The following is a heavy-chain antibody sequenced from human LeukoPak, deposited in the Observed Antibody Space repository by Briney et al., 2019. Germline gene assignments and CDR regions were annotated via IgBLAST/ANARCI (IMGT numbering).Heavy chain of an antibody. CDR2: IIPIFGTA. CDR1: GGTFSSYA. V-gene: IGHV1-69*13. CDR3: ARDYYDSSGLLRGMDV. J-gene: IGHJ6*03. D-gene: IGHD3-22*01. Sequence: GASVKVSCKASGGTFSSYAISWVRQAPGQGLEWMGGIIPIFGTANYAQKFQGRVTITADESTSTAYMELSSLRSEDTAVYYCARDYYDSSGLLRGMDVWGKGTTVTVSS.